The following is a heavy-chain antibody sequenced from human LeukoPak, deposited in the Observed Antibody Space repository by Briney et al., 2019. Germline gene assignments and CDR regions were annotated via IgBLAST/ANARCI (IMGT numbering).Heavy chain of an antibody. Sequence: PSETLSLTCTVSGGSISSGPYYWGWIRQPPGKGLEWIGSIYHSGTTYSGSTYYNPSLKSRVTISLDTSKNQFSLKVGSMTAADTAVDYCARAGGYGLIDYWGQGTMVTVSS. CDR1: GGSISSGPYY. CDR2: IYHSGTTYSGST. J-gene: IGHJ4*02. CDR3: ARAGGYGLIDY. V-gene: IGHV4-39*07. D-gene: IGHD5-18*01.